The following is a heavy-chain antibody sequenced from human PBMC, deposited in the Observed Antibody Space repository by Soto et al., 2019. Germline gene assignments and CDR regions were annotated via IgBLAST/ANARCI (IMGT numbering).Heavy chain of an antibody. CDR3: ARVYCSSTSCYNPYYYYYGMDV. CDR2: IIPIFGTA. J-gene: IGHJ6*02. Sequence: SVKVSCKASGGTFSSYAISWVRQAPGQGLEWMGGIIPIFGTANYAQKFQGRVTITADESTSTAYMELSSLRSEDTAVYCCARVYCSSTSCYNPYYYYYGMDVWGQGTTVTVSS. D-gene: IGHD2-2*02. CDR1: GGTFSSYA. V-gene: IGHV1-69*13.